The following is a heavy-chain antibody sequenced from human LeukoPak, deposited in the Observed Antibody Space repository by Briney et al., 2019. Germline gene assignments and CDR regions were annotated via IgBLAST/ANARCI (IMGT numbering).Heavy chain of an antibody. CDR1: GFTVSSNY. D-gene: IGHD3-10*01. CDR2: ISYDGSNE. CDR3: ARVGYYSSGPFSYFDY. V-gene: IGHV3-30-3*01. Sequence: GGSLRLSCAASGFTVSSNYMNWVRQAPGKGLEWVAVISYDGSNEYYADSVKGRFTISRDSSENTLYLQMNSLRVEDTAVYYCARVGYYSSGPFSYFDYWGQGTLVTVSS. J-gene: IGHJ4*02.